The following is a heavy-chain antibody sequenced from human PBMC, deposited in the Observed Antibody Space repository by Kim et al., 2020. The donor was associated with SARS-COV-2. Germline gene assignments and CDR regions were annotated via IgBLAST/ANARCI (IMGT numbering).Heavy chain of an antibody. Sequence: SETLSLTCTVSGDSISSYYWSWIRQPPGKGLEWIANVHYSGSTNYNSSLKSRVTISVDTSNNQFSLRLTSVTAADTAVYYCARGDPAGRGGWFDPWGQGTLVIVSS. V-gene: IGHV4-59*13. CDR3: ARGDPAGRGGWFDP. CDR1: GDSISSYY. CDR2: VHYSGST. D-gene: IGHD3-10*01. J-gene: IGHJ5*02.